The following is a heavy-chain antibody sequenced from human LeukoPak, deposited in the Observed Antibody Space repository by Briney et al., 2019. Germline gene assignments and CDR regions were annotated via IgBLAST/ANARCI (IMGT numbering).Heavy chain of an antibody. V-gene: IGHV4-59*01. CDR3: ARHHHSGSYRGDY. Sequence: PSETLSLTCTVSGGSISSYYWSWIRQPPGKGLEWIGYIYYSGSTNYNPSLKSRVTISVDTSKNQFSLKLSPVTAADTAVYYCARHHHSGSYRGDYWGQGTLVTVSS. CDR2: IYYSGST. CDR1: GGSISSYY. J-gene: IGHJ4*02. D-gene: IGHD1-26*01.